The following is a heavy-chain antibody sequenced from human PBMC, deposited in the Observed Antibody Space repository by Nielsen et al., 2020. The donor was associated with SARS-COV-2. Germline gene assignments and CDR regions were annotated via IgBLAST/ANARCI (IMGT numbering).Heavy chain of an antibody. Sequence: ASVKVSCKASGYTFTDYYIHWVRQAPGQGLEWMGRINPYSGGTNYAQKFQGTVTMTRDASISTVYMELTSDDTAVYYCARARATIFGLVMSYGMDVWGQGTTGTVSS. D-gene: IGHD3/OR15-3a*01. CDR2: INPYSGGT. J-gene: IGHJ6*02. CDR3: ARARATIFGLVMSYGMDV. V-gene: IGHV1-2*06. CDR1: GYTFTDYY.